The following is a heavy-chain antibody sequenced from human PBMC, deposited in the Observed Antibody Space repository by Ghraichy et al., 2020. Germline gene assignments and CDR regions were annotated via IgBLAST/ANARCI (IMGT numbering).Heavy chain of an antibody. Sequence: SQTLSLTCAVYGGSFSGYYWSWIRQPPGKGLEWIGEINHSGSTNYNPSLKSRVTISVDTSKNQFSLKLSSVTAADTAVYYCARGPRRSSRSDVLSNNWFDPWGQGTLVTVSS. V-gene: IGHV4-34*01. CDR1: GGSFSGYY. D-gene: IGHD6-13*01. J-gene: IGHJ5*02. CDR2: INHSGST. CDR3: ARGPRRSSRSDVLSNNWFDP.